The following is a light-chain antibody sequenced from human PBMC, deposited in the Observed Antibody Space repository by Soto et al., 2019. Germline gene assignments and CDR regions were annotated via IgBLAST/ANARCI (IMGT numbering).Light chain of an antibody. V-gene: IGKV1-33*01. J-gene: IGKJ3*01. CDR1: QAISNY. Sequence: DIQMTQSPSSLSASVGDRVTITCQASQAISNYLNWYQQKPGKAPKLLIYEASNLETGVPSRFSGSRSGTDFTFTISSLQPEDIATYYCQQYDNPLFTFGPGTKVDIK. CDR2: EAS. CDR3: QQYDNPLFT.